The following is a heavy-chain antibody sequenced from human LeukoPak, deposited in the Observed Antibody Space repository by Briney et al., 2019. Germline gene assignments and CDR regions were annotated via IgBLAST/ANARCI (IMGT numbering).Heavy chain of an antibody. D-gene: IGHD3-10*01. Sequence: SVKVSCKASGGTFSSYAISWVRQAPGQGLEWMGGIIPTFGTANYAQKFQGRVTITADESTSTAYMELSSLRSEDTAVYYCARGLVRGVHYYFDYWGQGTLVTVSS. CDR2: IIPTFGTA. CDR3: ARGLVRGVHYYFDY. J-gene: IGHJ4*02. CDR1: GGTFSSYA. V-gene: IGHV1-69*13.